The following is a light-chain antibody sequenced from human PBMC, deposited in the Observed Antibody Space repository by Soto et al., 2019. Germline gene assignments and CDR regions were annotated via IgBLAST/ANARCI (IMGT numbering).Light chain of an antibody. CDR3: QQRSTWPPALT. Sequence: EIVLTQSPATLSLSPGERATLSCRASQSVSRYLAWYQQKPGQAPRLLIYDASSRATCIPARFSGSGSGTDFTLTISSLEPEDFAVYYCQQRSTWPPALTFGGGTKVEIK. J-gene: IGKJ4*01. CDR2: DAS. V-gene: IGKV3-11*01. CDR1: QSVSRY.